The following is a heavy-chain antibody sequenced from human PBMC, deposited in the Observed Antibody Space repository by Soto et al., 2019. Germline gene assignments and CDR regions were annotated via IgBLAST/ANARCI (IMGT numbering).Heavy chain of an antibody. Sequence: QVQLVQSGAEVKKPGSSVKVSCKASGGTFSSYAISWVRQAPGQGLEWMGGIIPIFGTANYAQKFQGRVTITADESTSTAYMELSSLRSEDTAVYYCAIPDLAKYGSGSYYNGEFLGTFDYWGQGTLVTASS. D-gene: IGHD3-10*01. CDR2: IIPIFGTA. CDR3: AIPDLAKYGSGSYYNGEFLGTFDY. J-gene: IGHJ4*02. CDR1: GGTFSSYA. V-gene: IGHV1-69*01.